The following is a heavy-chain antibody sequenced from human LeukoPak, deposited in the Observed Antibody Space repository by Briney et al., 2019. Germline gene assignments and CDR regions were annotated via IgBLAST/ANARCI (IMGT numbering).Heavy chain of an antibody. V-gene: IGHV5-51*01. CDR1: GYSFSNYW. D-gene: IGHD5-12*01. Sequence: GESLKISCKASGYSFSNYWIGWVRQMPGKGLEWMGIIYPSDSDTRYSPSFQGQVTISADMSISTAYLQWGSLKASDTAMYYCARPSNSGYDFWGQGALVTVSS. CDR2: IYPSDSDT. J-gene: IGHJ4*02. CDR3: ARPSNSGYDF.